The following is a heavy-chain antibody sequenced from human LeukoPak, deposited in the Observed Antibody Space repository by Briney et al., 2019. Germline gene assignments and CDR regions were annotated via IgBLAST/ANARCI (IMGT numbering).Heavy chain of an antibody. D-gene: IGHD3-3*01. CDR1: GFTFSSYA. CDR2: ISGSGGST. J-gene: IGHJ4*02. V-gene: IGHV3-23*01. CDR3: AKDLPYYDFWSGNLDY. Sequence: PGGSLRLSCAASGFTFSSYAMSWVRQAPGKGLEWVSAISGSGGSTYYADSVKGRFTIPRDNSKNTLYLQMNSLRAEDTAVYYCAKDLPYYDFWSGNLDYWGQGTPVTVSS.